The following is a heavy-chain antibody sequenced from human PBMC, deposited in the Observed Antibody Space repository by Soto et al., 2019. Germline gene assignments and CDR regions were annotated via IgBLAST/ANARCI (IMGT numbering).Heavy chain of an antibody. J-gene: IGHJ3*02. CDR1: GGSINNYY. Sequence: SETLSLTCTVSGGSINNYYWSWIRQSPGKGLEWIGYVYYSGTTNYNPTLKSRITILVDTSENQFSLKLTSVTAADTAVYYCARHTDDILTGNEALDIWGQGTVVTVS. CDR3: ARHTDDILTGNEALDI. CDR2: VYYSGTT. D-gene: IGHD3-9*01. V-gene: IGHV4-59*08.